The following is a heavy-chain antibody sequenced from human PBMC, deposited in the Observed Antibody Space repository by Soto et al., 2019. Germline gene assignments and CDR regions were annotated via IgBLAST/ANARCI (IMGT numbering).Heavy chain of an antibody. CDR3: ARGSPRRIYASSGRPFDS. Sequence: TGGSLRLSCAASGFTFSSYAMHWVRQAPGKGLEWVAVISYDGGNKYYADSVKGRFTISRDNSKNTLYLQMNSLRAEDTAVYYCARGSPRRIYASSGRPFDSWGQGTLVTVSS. CDR2: ISYDGGNK. J-gene: IGHJ4*02. CDR1: GFTFSSYA. V-gene: IGHV3-30-3*01. D-gene: IGHD3-22*01.